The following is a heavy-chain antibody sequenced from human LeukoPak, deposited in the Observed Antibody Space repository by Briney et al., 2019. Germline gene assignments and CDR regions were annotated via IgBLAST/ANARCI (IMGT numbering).Heavy chain of an antibody. CDR1: GFTVSDNY. Sequence: GGSLRLSCAASGFTVSDNYLSWVRQAPGKGLQWVSFINSGGYTSYADSVKGRFTISRDNSKNTLYLQLNNLRADDTAVYYCARDNEAIGTLNWFDPWGQGTLVTVSS. CDR3: ARDNEAIGTLNWFDP. V-gene: IGHV3-53*01. D-gene: IGHD6-13*01. J-gene: IGHJ5*02. CDR2: INSGGYT.